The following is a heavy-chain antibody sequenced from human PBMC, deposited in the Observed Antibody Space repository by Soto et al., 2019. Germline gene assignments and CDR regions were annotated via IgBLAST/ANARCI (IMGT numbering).Heavy chain of an antibody. CDR1: EYTFTKYA. D-gene: IGHD2-2*01. Sequence: ASVKVSCKASEYTFTKYALHWVRQAPGHRLEWMGWINAGNGDTKYSQNFQGRVTITRDTSANISYMELSSLRSEDTAVYFCARNRCSNTSCYGLIFYYYGMDVWGQGTTVTVSS. J-gene: IGHJ6*02. V-gene: IGHV1-3*01. CDR2: INAGNGDT. CDR3: ARNRCSNTSCYGLIFYYYGMDV.